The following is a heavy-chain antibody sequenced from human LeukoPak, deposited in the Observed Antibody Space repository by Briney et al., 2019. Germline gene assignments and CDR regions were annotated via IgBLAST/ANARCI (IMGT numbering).Heavy chain of an antibody. D-gene: IGHD3-22*01. CDR2: IYHSGST. V-gene: IGHV4-31*03. J-gene: IGHJ4*02. CDR1: GGSVTSGGHY. CDR3: ARGQWLPVFDF. Sequence: SQTLSLTCTVSGGSVTSGGHYWSWIRQYPGRGLDWLGNIYHSGSTYYNPSLKSRVTISVDTSTNQFSLKLSSVTAADTAVYYCARGQWLPVFDFWGQGILVTVSS.